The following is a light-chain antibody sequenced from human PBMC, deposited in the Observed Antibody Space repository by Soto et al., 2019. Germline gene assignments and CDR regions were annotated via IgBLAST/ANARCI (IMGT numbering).Light chain of an antibody. CDR2: GAS. V-gene: IGKV3-20*01. CDR1: QSVGGTF. J-gene: IGKJ1*01. Sequence: EMVLTQSPGTLSLSPGEGATLSCRASQSVGGTFLAWYQQKGGQAPRLLIHGASNRATGISDRFSGSGSGTDFTLTISRLEPEDFAVYYCQQYGGSPRTFGQGTKVDIK. CDR3: QQYGGSPRT.